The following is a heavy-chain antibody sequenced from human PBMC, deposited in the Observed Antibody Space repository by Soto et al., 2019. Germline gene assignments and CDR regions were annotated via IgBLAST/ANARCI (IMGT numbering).Heavy chain of an antibody. Sequence: QLQLQESGPGLVKPSETLSLTCTVSGGSISSSSYYWGWIRQPPGKGLEWIGSIYYSGSTYYNPSLKRRVTISVDTSKNQFSLKLSSVTAADTAVYYCALLNGNIVATAFVDPWGQGTLVTVSS. CDR1: GGSISSSSYY. D-gene: IGHD5-12*01. CDR3: ALLNGNIVATAFVDP. J-gene: IGHJ5*02. CDR2: IYYSGST. V-gene: IGHV4-39*01.